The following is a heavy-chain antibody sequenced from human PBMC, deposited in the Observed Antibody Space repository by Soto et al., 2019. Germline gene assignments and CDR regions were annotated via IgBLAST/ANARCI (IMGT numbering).Heavy chain of an antibody. D-gene: IGHD4-17*01. CDR1: GYTFTSYA. J-gene: IGHJ5*02. V-gene: IGHV1-3*01. CDR2: INAGNGNT. Sequence: GASVKVSCKASGYTFTSYAMHWVRQAPGQRLEWMGWINAGNGNTKYSQKFQGRVTITRDTSASTAYMELSSLRSEDTAVYYCARTKTVTTRGGLNWFDPWGQGTLVTVSS. CDR3: ARTKTVTTRGGLNWFDP.